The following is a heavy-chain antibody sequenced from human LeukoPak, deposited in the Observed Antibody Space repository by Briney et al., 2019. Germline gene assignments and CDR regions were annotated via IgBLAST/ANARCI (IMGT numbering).Heavy chain of an antibody. V-gene: IGHV3-23*01. D-gene: IGHD2-15*01. CDR1: GFIFSNYA. J-gene: IGHJ4*02. CDR3: AKGRALEVVAAFNY. Sequence: GGSLRLSCAASGFIFSNYATGWVHQAPGKGLEWVSAISGGGANTYYADSVKGRFTISRDNSKNTLYLQMNSLRADDTAVYYCAKGRALEVVAAFNYWGQGIVVTVSS. CDR2: ISGGGANT.